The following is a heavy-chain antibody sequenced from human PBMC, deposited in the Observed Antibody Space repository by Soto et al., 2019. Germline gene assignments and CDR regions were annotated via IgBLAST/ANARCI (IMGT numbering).Heavy chain of an antibody. J-gene: IGHJ3*01. V-gene: IGHV3-64D*06. CDR3: VKDEGFCTGGNCYSVARGGFDL. CDR2: ISSNGIST. CDR1: GFALSSYA. Sequence: GGSLRLSCSASGFALSSYAMHWVRQAPGKGLEYVSSISSNGISTYYADSVKGRFTISRDNSQNTLYIQMNSLRPDDTALYYCVKDEGFCTGGNCYSVARGGFDLWGQGTMVTVSS. D-gene: IGHD2-15*01.